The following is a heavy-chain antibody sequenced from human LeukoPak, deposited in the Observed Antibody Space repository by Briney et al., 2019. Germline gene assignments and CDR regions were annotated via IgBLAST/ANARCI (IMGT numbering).Heavy chain of an antibody. V-gene: IGHV4-31*03. Sequence: TLSLTCTVSGGSVSSFGYYWSWIRHHPIKGLEWMGYINQGGTTFTSPSLKSRLSLSIDTSKNQLFLNLTSVTAADTAMYFCARAPMRLRPAEDFWGQGTRVPVSS. CDR2: INQGGTT. CDR3: ARAPMRLRPAEDF. J-gene: IGHJ4*02. D-gene: IGHD2-2*01. CDR1: GGSVSSFGYY.